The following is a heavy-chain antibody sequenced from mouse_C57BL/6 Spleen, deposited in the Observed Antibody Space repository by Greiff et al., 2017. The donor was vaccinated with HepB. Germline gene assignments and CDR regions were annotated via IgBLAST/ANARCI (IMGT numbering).Heavy chain of an antibody. CDR2: ISSGSSTI. D-gene: IGHD4-1*01. V-gene: IGHV5-17*01. Sequence: DVKLVESGGGLVKPGGSLKLSCAASGFTFSDYGMHWVRQAPEKGLEWVAYISSGSSTIYYADTVKGRFTISRDNAKNTLFLQMTSLRSEDTAMYYCARPYDWDWFAYWGQGTLVTVSA. CDR1: GFTFSDYG. CDR3: ARPYDWDWFAY. J-gene: IGHJ3*01.